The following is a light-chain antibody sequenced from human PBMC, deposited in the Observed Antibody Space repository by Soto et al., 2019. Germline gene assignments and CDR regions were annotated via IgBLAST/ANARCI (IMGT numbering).Light chain of an antibody. CDR3: SSYTSSSTFNYV. V-gene: IGLV2-14*01. Sequence: QSALAQPASVSGSPGQSITISCTGTSSDVGGYNYVSWYQQHPGKAPKLMIYDVSNRPSGVSNRFSGPKSGNTASLTISGLQAEDDADYYCSSYTSSSTFNYVFGTGTKVTVL. CDR1: SSDVGGYNY. J-gene: IGLJ1*01. CDR2: DVS.